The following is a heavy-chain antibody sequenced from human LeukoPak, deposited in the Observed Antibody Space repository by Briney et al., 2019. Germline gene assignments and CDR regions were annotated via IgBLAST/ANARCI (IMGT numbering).Heavy chain of an antibody. Sequence: AAVKVSCKASGYTFSMYYRHCVRQAPGQGLEWMGIITPSGGSTSYAQMLQGRVTMTRGTSTSTVYMELSSLRSEDTAVYYCARENGNSGFDYWGQGTMVTVSS. J-gene: IGHJ4*02. V-gene: IGHV1-46*01. CDR1: GYTFSMYY. D-gene: IGHD4-23*01. CDR2: ITPSGGST. CDR3: ARENGNSGFDY.